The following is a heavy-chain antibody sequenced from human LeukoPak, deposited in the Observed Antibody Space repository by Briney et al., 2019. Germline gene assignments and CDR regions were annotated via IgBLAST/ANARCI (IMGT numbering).Heavy chain of an antibody. CDR3: ASGAVRYSFDY. D-gene: IGHD6-19*01. CDR1: GITVSRND. J-gene: IGHJ4*02. CDR2: IYSGGST. Sequence: RGSLRLSCAASGITVSRNDMSWVRQAPGKGLQWVSVIYSGGSTYYADSVKGRFTISRDNSENTLYLQMKSLRAEDTAVYYCASGAVRYSFDYWGQGTLVTVSS. V-gene: IGHV3-66*01.